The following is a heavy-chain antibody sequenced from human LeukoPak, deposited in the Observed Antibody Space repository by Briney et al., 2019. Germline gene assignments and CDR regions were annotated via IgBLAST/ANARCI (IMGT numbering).Heavy chain of an antibody. CDR3: ARDNPLYGSGSYYYYYYMDV. J-gene: IGHJ6*03. CDR1: GFAFSTYS. CDR2: ISSSSSYI. Sequence: GGSLRLSCAASGFAFSTYSMIWVRQAPGKGLEWVSSISSSSSYIYYADSVKGRFTISRDNAKNSLYLQMNSLRAEDTAVYYCARDNPLYGSGSYYYYYYMDVWGKGTTVTVSS. D-gene: IGHD3-10*01. V-gene: IGHV3-21*01.